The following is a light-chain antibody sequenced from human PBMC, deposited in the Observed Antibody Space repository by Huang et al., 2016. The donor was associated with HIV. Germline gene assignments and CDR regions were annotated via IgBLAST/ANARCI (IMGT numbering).Light chain of an antibody. CDR1: QDISNY. V-gene: IGKV1-33*01. CDR3: QQHDHLPVT. CDR2: DAS. Sequence: DIQMTQSPSSLSASGGDRVTITCQASQDISNYLNWYQQKPGKAPKLLIYDASDLETGVPSRFSGSGSGTYFTFTIRSLQPEDFATYYCQQHDHLPVTFGGGTRVDI. J-gene: IGKJ4*01.